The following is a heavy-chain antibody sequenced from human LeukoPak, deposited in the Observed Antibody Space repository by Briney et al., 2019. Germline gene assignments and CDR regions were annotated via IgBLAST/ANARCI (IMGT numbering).Heavy chain of an antibody. V-gene: IGHV4-34*01. D-gene: IGHD2/OR15-2a*01. CDR1: GGSFSGYY. CDR2: INQSGTT. CDR3: ARATRLYAPFDY. J-gene: IGHJ4*02. Sequence: SETLSLTCAVYGGSFSGYYCSWIRQSPGRGLEWIGEINQSGTTNYNPSLKSRVTISVDTSNNQFSLKLSSVTAADTAVYYCARATRLYAPFDYWGQGTLVTVSS.